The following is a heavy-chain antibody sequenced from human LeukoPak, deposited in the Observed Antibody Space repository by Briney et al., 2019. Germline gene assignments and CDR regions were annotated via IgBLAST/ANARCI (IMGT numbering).Heavy chain of an antibody. CDR2: IYNVGST. Sequence: GGSLRLSCAASGFTISSNYVSWVRQAPGKGLEWVSLIYNVGSTYYAESVKGRFTISRDNSKNTLYLQMNSLRAEDTAVYYCARQSYYYYFYMDVWGKGTTVTISS. CDR1: GFTISSNY. V-gene: IGHV3-66*04. CDR3: ARQSYYYYFYMDV. J-gene: IGHJ6*03.